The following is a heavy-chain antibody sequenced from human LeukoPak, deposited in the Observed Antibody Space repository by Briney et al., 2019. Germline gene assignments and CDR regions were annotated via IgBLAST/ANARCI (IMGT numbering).Heavy chain of an antibody. CDR1: GGSISSSSYY. CDR2: IYYSGST. D-gene: IGHD3-22*01. V-gene: IGHV4-39*07. CDR3: ARDSTYYYDSSGFDYFDY. Sequence: SETLSLTCTVSGGSISSSSYYWGWIRQPPGKGLEWIGSIYYSGSTYYNPSLKSRVTISVDTSKNQFSLKLSSVTAADTAVYYCARDSTYYYDSSGFDYFDYWGQGTLVTVSS. J-gene: IGHJ4*02.